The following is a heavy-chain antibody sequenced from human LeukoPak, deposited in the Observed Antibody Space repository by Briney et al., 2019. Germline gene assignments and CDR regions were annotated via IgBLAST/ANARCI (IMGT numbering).Heavy chain of an antibody. D-gene: IGHD2-21*01. Sequence: PGGSLRLSCAASGFTFSTYSMNWVRQAPGKGLEWVSSISSSSGYVYYADSVKGRFTISRDNSKNSLFLQMNSLRAEDTAVYYCARDVVVVIDYYYYMDVWGKGTTVTVSS. CDR2: ISSSSGYV. J-gene: IGHJ6*03. CDR1: GFTFSTYS. CDR3: ARDVVVVIDYYYYMDV. V-gene: IGHV3-21*01.